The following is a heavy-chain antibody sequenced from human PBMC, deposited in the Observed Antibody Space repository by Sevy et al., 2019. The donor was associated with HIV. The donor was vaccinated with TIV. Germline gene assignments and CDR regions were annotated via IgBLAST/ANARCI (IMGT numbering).Heavy chain of an antibody. J-gene: IGHJ6*02. V-gene: IGHV3-21*01. CDR2: ISSSSSYI. CDR3: ATNDPYSSSWIEHYGMDV. D-gene: IGHD6-13*01. Sequence: GGSLRLSCAASGFTFSSYSMNWVRQAPGKGLEWVSSISSSSSYIYYADSVKGRFTISRDNAKNSRYLQMNSLRAEDTAVYYCATNDPYSSSWIEHYGMDVWGQGTTVTVSS. CDR1: GFTFSSYS.